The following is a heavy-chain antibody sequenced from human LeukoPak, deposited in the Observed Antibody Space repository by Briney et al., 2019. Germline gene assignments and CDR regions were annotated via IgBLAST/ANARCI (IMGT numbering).Heavy chain of an antibody. CDR1: GFTFSSYS. D-gene: IGHD3-22*01. CDR2: ISSSSSYI. Sequence: GGSLRLSCAASGFTFSSYSMNWVRQAPGKGLEWVSSISSSSSYIYYADSVKGRFTISRDNSKNTLYLQMNSLRAEDTAVYYCATAGQRYYYDSSGYYPLDYWGQGTLVTVSS. V-gene: IGHV3-21*04. J-gene: IGHJ4*02. CDR3: ATAGQRYYYDSSGYYPLDY.